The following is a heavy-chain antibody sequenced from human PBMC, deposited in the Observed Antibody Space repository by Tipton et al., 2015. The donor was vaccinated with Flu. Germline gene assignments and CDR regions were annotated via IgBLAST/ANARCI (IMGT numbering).Heavy chain of an antibody. CDR3: ARGRLGYCTGGVCPFDP. J-gene: IGHJ5*02. D-gene: IGHD2-8*02. CDR2: INHDGSEI. CDR1: GFSFSYYW. Sequence: SLRLSCTTSGFSFSYYWMNWLRQAPGKGLEWVANINHDGSEIHYVESVKGRFTISRDNAQSSLYLQMNSLRDEDTAMYYCARGRLGYCTGGVCPFDPWGQGTLVTVSS. V-gene: IGHV3-7*01.